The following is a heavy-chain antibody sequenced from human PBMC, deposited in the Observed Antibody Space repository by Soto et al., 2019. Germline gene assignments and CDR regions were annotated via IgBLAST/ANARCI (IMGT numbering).Heavy chain of an antibody. CDR1: GFAFRSFS. D-gene: IGHD6-19*01. Sequence: EVQLVESGGGLVKPGGSLRLSCTASGFAFRSFSMNWVRQAPGKGPEWVSSITRSSSRTSYADSLKGRFTISRDNAENSLFLQMDSLRVEDTAMYFCAKDHNTGWDFGSWGQGTLVTVS. J-gene: IGHJ4*02. CDR2: ITRSSSRT. V-gene: IGHV3-21*04. CDR3: AKDHNTGWDFGS.